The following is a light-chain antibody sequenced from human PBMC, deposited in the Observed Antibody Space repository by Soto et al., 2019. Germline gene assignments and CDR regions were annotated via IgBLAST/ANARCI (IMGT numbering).Light chain of an antibody. Sequence: LSQPASMPGSPGQSITIPCSGASSDIGLYNYVSWYQHHPGKAPKLSISEVSIRPSGLSDRFSGSKAGNTASLTISGLQPEDEAYYYCSSLSTTSTPIVFGTGTKVTAL. J-gene: IGLJ1*01. CDR3: SSLSTTSTPIV. CDR2: EVS. CDR1: SSDIGLYNY. V-gene: IGLV2-14*01.